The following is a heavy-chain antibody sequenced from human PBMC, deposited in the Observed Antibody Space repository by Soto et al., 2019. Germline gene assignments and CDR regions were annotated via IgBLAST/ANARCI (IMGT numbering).Heavy chain of an antibody. Sequence: GGSLRLSCEASGFTFSGFDMHWVRQPTGKGLEWVSTIGTAGDTYYAVSVKGRFTISRDNAKNSLSLQMNSLRAGDTAVYFCARGQEVGAHFFDSWGRGTQVTVSS. V-gene: IGHV3-13*01. CDR2: IGTAGDT. D-gene: IGHD2-15*01. J-gene: IGHJ4*02. CDR1: GFTFSGFD. CDR3: ARGQEVGAHFFDS.